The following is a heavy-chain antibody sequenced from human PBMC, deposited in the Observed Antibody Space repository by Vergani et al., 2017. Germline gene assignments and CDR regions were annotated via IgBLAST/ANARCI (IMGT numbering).Heavy chain of an antibody. Sequence: QVQLHESGPGLVRPSETLSLTCSVSGTSVRSGTHYWNWIRQPADTTLEWIGRIYTSGSTDCNPTLRSRVTLSLVRSTNQVSLKVSSVTAADTAVYFCARDTAVADDVFDLWGQGTLVSVSA. D-gene: IGHD6-19*01. CDR1: GTSVRSGTHY. V-gene: IGHV4-61*02. CDR2: IYTSGST. J-gene: IGHJ3*01. CDR3: ARDTAVADDVFDL.